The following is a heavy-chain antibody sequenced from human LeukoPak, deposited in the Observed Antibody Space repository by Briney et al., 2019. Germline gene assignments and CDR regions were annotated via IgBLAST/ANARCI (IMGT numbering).Heavy chain of an antibody. J-gene: IGHJ4*02. CDR3: AKGAGQLGWYGGPDY. D-gene: IGHD6-19*01. V-gene: IGHV3-33*06. Sequence: GGSLRLSCAASGFTFSSYGMHWVRQAPGKGLEWVAVIWYDGSNKYYADSVKGRFTISRDNSKNTLYLQMDSLRAEDTAMYYCAKGAGQLGWYGGPDYWGQGTLVTVSS. CDR2: IWYDGSNK. CDR1: GFTFSSYG.